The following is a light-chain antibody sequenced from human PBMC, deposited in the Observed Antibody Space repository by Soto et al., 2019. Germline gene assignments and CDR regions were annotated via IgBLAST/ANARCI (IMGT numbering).Light chain of an antibody. V-gene: IGKV1-17*01. J-gene: IGKJ4*01. Sequence: DIQMTQSPSSLSASVGDRVTITCRASQDISNDLGWYQQKPWKAPKRLIYAASSLQSGVPSRFSGSGFGTEFTLTISSLQSEDFTTYYCLKHNTYPLTFGGGTKVEL. CDR3: LKHNTYPLT. CDR2: AAS. CDR1: QDISND.